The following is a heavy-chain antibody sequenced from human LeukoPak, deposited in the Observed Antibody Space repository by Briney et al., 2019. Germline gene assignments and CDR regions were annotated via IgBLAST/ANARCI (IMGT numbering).Heavy chain of an antibody. CDR3: ACGNWYSSGWANQVDY. V-gene: IGHV3-30-3*01. Sequence: GGSLRLSCAASGFTFSSYAMHWVRQAPGKGLEWVAVISYDGSNKYYADSVKGRFTISRDNSKNTLYLQMNSLRAEDTAVYYCACGNWYSSGWANQVDYWGQGTLVTVSS. CDR2: ISYDGSNK. D-gene: IGHD6-19*01. J-gene: IGHJ4*02. CDR1: GFTFSSYA.